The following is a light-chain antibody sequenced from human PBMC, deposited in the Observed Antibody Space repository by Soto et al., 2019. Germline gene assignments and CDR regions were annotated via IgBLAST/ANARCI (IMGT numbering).Light chain of an antibody. CDR1: QRVSSY. J-gene: IGKJ1*01. Sequence: MVVTQSPATLSLSPGERATGSCRASQRVSSYLAWYQQKPGQAPRLLIYGASTRATGIPARFSGSGSGTDFTLTISSLQPEDFATYYCQQRYSTPRTFGQGTKVDIK. CDR2: GAS. CDR3: QQRYSTPRT. V-gene: IGKV3-11*01.